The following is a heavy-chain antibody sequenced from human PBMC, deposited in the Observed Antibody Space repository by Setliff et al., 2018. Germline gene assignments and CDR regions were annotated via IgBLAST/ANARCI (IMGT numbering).Heavy chain of an antibody. CDR1: GDSLTRSSSW. CDR3: ARMSRYSEFWSGYAEDYYSSYIDV. Sequence: SLTCSVFGDSLTRSSSWWGWIRQPAGKGLEWIGNIYSSGTTKYNPSLKSRVTISVDTSKRQFSLNLLSVTAADTAVYYCARMSRYSEFWSGYAEDYYSSYIDVWGTGATVTVSS. J-gene: IGHJ6*03. CDR2: IYSSGTT. D-gene: IGHD3-3*01. V-gene: IGHV4-61*09.